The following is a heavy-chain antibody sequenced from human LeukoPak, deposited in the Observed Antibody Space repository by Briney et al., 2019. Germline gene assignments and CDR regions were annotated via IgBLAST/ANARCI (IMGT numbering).Heavy chain of an antibody. Sequence: GRSLRLSCAASGFTFSSYAMHWVRQAPGKGLEWVAVISYDGSNKYYADSVKGRFTISRDNSKNTLYLQMNSLRAEDTAVYYCARDRRGVEYYFDYWGQGTLVTVSS. V-gene: IGHV3-30-3*01. CDR3: ARDRRGVEYYFDY. D-gene: IGHD3-3*01. CDR1: GFTFSSYA. CDR2: ISYDGSNK. J-gene: IGHJ4*02.